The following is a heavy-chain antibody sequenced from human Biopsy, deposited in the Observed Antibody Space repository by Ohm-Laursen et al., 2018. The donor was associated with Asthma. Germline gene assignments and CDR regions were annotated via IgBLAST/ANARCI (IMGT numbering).Heavy chain of an antibody. CDR2: INQYGSEE. CDR1: VFTFGNFS. D-gene: IGHD2-2*01. J-gene: IGHJ4*02. V-gene: IGHV3-7*02. Sequence: SLTLSFTASVFTFGNFSMSWDRQPPGKGLQWVGTINQYGSEESYVDSVKGRFTISRDNTKNSLYLQMNSLRVDDTAVYYCARVACDIVVVPAAMPGADFDHWGQGALVTVSS. CDR3: ARVACDIVVVPAAMPGADFDH.